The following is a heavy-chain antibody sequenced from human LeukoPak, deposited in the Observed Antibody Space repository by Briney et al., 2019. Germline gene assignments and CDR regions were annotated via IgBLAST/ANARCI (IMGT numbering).Heavy chain of an antibody. D-gene: IGHD6-13*01. CDR1: GGSSSGYY. CDR2: INHSGST. CDR3: ARGSSSGWYEFYYFDY. J-gene: IGHJ4*02. Sequence: SETLSLTCAVYGGSSSGYYWSLIRQPPGKGLEWIGEINHSGSTNYNPSLKSRVTISVDTSKNQFSLKLSSVTAADTAVYYCARGSSSGWYEFYYFDYWGQGTLVTVSS. V-gene: IGHV4-34*01.